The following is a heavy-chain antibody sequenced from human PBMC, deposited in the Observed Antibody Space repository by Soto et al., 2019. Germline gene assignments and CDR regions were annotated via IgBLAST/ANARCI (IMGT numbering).Heavy chain of an antibody. CDR2: IDPSDSYT. CDR1: GYNFTAFW. V-gene: IGHV5-10-1*01. J-gene: IGHJ5*01. Sequence: ASLKISCNASGYNFTAFWIHWVRQMPGKGLEWLGKIDPSDSYTNYSPSFEGHVTISTDNSIATAYLQWSSLRASDTALYFCARVTKTWFDSRPQGTTVTVSS. CDR3: ARVTKTWFDS.